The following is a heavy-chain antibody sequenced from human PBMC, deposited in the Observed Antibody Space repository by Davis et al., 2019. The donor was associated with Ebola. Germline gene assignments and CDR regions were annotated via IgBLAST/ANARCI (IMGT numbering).Heavy chain of an antibody. CDR3: ATSNWFDP. J-gene: IGHJ5*02. CDR1: GGSINIRSYY. V-gene: IGHV4-39*01. Sequence: SETLSLTCAVSGGSINIRSYYWGWIRQPPGKGLEWIGSVHHSGRTYYNPSLKSRLPISIDTSKNQFSLKLTSVTAADTSVYYCATSNWFDPWGQGTLVTVSS. CDR2: VHHSGRT.